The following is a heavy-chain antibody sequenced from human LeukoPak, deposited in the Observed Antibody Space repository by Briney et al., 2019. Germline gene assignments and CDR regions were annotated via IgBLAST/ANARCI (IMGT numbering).Heavy chain of an antibody. D-gene: IGHD5-18*01. CDR3: ARGRYSYGRYDAFDI. J-gene: IGHJ3*02. CDR1: GFTFSSYD. Sequence: GGSLRLSCAASGFTFSSYDMHWVRQTTEKGLEWVSAIGSAGDTYYPGSVKGRFTISRENAKNSLYLQMNGLRAGDTAVYYCARGRYSYGRYDAFDIWGQGTMVTVSS. V-gene: IGHV3-13*01. CDR2: IGSAGDT.